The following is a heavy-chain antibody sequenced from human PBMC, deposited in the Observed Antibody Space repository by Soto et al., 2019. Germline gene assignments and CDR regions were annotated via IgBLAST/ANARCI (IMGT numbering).Heavy chain of an antibody. V-gene: IGHV3-53*01. CDR3: ATTRYYGSGTGWFDP. D-gene: IGHD3-10*01. J-gene: IGHJ5*02. CDR1: GFTVSSNF. CDR2: IYSIGPT. Sequence: EVQLVESGGGLIQPGGSLRLSCEVSGFTVSSNFMSWVRQAPGKGLEWVAVIYSIGPTYYADSVKGRFTISRDNSKNTVYLQMNSLRVEDTAVYYCATTRYYGSGTGWFDPWGQGILVTVSS.